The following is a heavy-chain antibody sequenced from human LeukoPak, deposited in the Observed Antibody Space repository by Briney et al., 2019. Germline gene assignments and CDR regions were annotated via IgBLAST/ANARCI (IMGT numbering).Heavy chain of an antibody. CDR3: ARHRSTVLGGTLRIFDY. CDR2: ISYSGST. D-gene: IGHD1-26*01. J-gene: IGHJ4*02. Sequence: PPXEGXXWIGSISYSGSTYYNPSLKSRVTISVDTSKNQFSLKLSSVTAADTAVYYCARHRSTVLGGTLRIFDYWGQGTLVTVSS. V-gene: IGHV4-39*01.